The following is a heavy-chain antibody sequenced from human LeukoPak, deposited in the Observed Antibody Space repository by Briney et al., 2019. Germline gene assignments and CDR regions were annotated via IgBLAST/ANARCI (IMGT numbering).Heavy chain of an antibody. J-gene: IGHJ4*02. CDR2: INSDGAT. Sequence: GGSLRLSCAASGFTFRSYWMHWVRQVPGKGLVWVSLINSDGATSHADSVKGRFTISRDNAKNSLYLQVNSLRAEDTAVYYCAREVVDSYFDYWGQGTLVTVSS. CDR3: AREVVDSYFDY. CDR1: GFTFRSYW. V-gene: IGHV3-74*01. D-gene: IGHD2-15*01.